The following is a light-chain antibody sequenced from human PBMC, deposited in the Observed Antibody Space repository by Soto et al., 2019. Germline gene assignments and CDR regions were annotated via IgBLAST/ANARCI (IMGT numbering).Light chain of an antibody. V-gene: IGLV2-8*01. CDR3: SSYGGSNNLV. CDR2: EVS. J-gene: IGLJ2*01. CDR1: SSDVGGYNY. Sequence: QSALTQPPSASGSPGQSITISFTATSSDVGGYNYVSWYQQHPGKAPKLMIYEVSKRPSGVPERFSGSKSGNTASLTVSGVQAEDEADYYCSSYGGSNNLVFGGGTKLAVL.